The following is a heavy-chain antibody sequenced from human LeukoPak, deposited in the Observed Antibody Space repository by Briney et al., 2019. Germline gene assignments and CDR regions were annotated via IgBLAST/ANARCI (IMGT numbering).Heavy chain of an antibody. J-gene: IGHJ4*02. CDR2: IWYDGSNK. V-gene: IGHV3-33*01. D-gene: IGHD2-15*01. CDR1: GFTFSSYG. Sequence: GGSLRLSCAAPGFTFSSYGMHWVRQAPGKGLEWVAVIWYDGSNKYYADSVKGRFTISRDNSKNTLYLQMNSLRAEDTAVYYCARDCSGGSCYLDYWGQGTLVTVSS. CDR3: ARDCSGGSCYLDY.